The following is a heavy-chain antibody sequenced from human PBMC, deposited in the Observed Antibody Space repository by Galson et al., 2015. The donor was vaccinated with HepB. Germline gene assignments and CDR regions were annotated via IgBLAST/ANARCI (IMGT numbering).Heavy chain of an antibody. Sequence: ETLSLTCTVSGGSISSYYWSWIRQPPGKGLEWIGYIYYSGSTNYNPSLKSRVTLSVDTSKNQFSLKLSSVTAADTAVYYCARDGSYHHYSLFDYWGQGTLVTVSS. D-gene: IGHD1-26*01. J-gene: IGHJ4*02. CDR2: IYYSGST. CDR3: ARDGSYHHYSLFDY. V-gene: IGHV4-59*01. CDR1: GGSISSYY.